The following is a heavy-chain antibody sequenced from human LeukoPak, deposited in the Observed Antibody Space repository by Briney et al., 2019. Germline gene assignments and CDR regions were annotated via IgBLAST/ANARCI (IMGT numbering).Heavy chain of an antibody. Sequence: GGSLRLSCAASGFTFSSYWMSWVCQAPGKGLEWVANIKQDGSEKYYVDSVKGRFTISRDNAKNSLYLQMNSLRAEDTAVYYCARSLNHYCSGGSCYMLDPWGQGTLVTVSS. J-gene: IGHJ5*02. CDR3: ARSLNHYCSGGSCYMLDP. D-gene: IGHD2-15*01. V-gene: IGHV3-7*01. CDR1: GFTFSSYW. CDR2: IKQDGSEK.